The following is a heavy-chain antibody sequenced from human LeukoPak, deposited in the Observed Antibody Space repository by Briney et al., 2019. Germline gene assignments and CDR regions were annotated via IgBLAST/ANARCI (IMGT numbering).Heavy chain of an antibody. V-gene: IGHV3-48*01. J-gene: IGHJ4*02. CDR1: GFTFTNAW. Sequence: GGSLRLSCAASGFTFTNAWMNWVRQAPGKGLEWVSYISSSSSTIYYADSVKGRLTISRDNSKNTLYLQMNSLRAEDTAVFYCAIHYYDSSGHLDSWGQGTLVTVSS. D-gene: IGHD3-22*01. CDR3: AIHYYDSSGHLDS. CDR2: ISSSSSTI.